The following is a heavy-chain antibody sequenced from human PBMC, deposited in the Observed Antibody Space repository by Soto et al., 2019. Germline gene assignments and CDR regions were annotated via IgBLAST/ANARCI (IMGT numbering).Heavy chain of an antibody. CDR2: ISGSGGST. CDR3: AKLVAGYCSGGSCYSDI. CDR1: GFTFSSYA. D-gene: IGHD2-15*01. V-gene: IGHV3-23*01. J-gene: IGHJ3*02. Sequence: GSLILSCAASGFTFSSYAMSWVRQAPGKGLEWVSAISGSGGSTYYADSVKGRFTISRDNSKNTLYLQMNSLRAEDTAVYYCAKLVAGYCSGGSCYSDIWGQGTMVTVSS.